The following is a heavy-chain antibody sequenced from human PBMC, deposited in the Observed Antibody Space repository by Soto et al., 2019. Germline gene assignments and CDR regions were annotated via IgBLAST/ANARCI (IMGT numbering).Heavy chain of an antibody. CDR3: ARRGSSGWYFY. D-gene: IGHD6-19*01. Sequence: PSETLSLTCTVSGGSISISSYYWGCIRQPPGKGLEWIGSIYYSGSTYYNPSLKSRVTISVDTSKNQFSLKLSSVTAADTAVYYCARRGSSGWYFYWGQGTLVTVSS. J-gene: IGHJ4*02. V-gene: IGHV4-39*01. CDR1: GGSISISSYY. CDR2: IYYSGST.